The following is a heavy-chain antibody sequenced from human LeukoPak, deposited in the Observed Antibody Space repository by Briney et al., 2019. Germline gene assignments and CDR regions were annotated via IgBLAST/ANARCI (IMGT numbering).Heavy chain of an antibody. V-gene: IGHV1-18*01. CDR3: AKYCSSTSCSVRHDAFDI. D-gene: IGHD2-2*01. J-gene: IGHJ3*02. CDR2: ISAYNGNT. Sequence: ASVKVSCKASGYTFTSYGISWVRQAPGQGLEWMGWISAYNGNTNYAQKLQGRVTMTTDTPTSTAYMELRSLRSDDTAVYYCAKYCSSTSCSVRHDAFDIWGQGTMVTVSS. CDR1: GYTFTSYG.